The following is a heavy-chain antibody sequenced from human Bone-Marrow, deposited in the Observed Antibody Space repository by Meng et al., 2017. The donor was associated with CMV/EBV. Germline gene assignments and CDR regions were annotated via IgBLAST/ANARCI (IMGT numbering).Heavy chain of an antibody. CDR2: IYHSGST. D-gene: IGHD1-26*01. V-gene: IGHV4-38-2*02. CDR1: GYSISSGYY. Sequence: AETLSLTCTVSGYSISSGYYWGWIRQPPGKGREWIGSIYHSGSTYYNPSLKSRVTISVDTSKNQFSLKLSSVTAADTAVYYCARAAPFSGSYWVDYWGQGTLVTVSS. CDR3: ARAAPFSGSYWVDY. J-gene: IGHJ4*02.